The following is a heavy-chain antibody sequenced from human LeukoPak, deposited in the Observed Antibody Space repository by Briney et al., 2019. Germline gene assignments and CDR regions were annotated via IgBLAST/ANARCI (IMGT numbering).Heavy chain of an antibody. D-gene: IGHD1-26*01. J-gene: IGHJ4*02. CDR3: VRQKKSHGNFDY. Sequence: GGSLRLSCAASGLTFSSHWMHWVRQAPGKGLVWVSRITNDGSSTTYADSVKGRFTISRDNAKNMLYLQVNSLRVEDTAVYYCVRQKKSHGNFDYWGQGTLVTVSS. V-gene: IGHV3-74*01. CDR1: GLTFSSHW. CDR2: ITNDGSST.